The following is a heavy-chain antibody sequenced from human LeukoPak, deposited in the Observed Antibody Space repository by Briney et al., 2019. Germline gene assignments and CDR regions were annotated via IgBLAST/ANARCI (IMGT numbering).Heavy chain of an antibody. Sequence: GGSLRLSCAASGFMFSGYWMHWVRQGPEKGLELVSRIDNDGNGIIYADSVKGRFTTSRDNAKNTLYLQMSSLRVEDTAVYYCTTGGGWEPRSGVVTNIDVWGKGTTVTVSS. CDR2: IDNDGNGI. CDR3: TTGGGWEPRSGVVTNIDV. CDR1: GFMFSGYW. J-gene: IGHJ6*03. V-gene: IGHV3-74*01. D-gene: IGHD1-26*01.